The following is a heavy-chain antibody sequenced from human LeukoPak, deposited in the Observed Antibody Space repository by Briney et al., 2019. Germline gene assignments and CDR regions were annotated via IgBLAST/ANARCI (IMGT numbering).Heavy chain of an antibody. CDR3: ARASRRSYSYGNWFDP. V-gene: IGHV4-4*02. J-gene: IGHJ5*02. CDR2: IYLSGPT. Sequence: SGTLSLTCDVSGGSISSSHWWSWVRQPPGKGLGWIGAIYLSGPTKYNPSLKSRVTISVDKSSNQFSLELTSVTAADTAVYYCARASRRSYSYGNWFDPWGQGTLVTVSS. CDR1: GGSISSSHW. D-gene: IGHD3-10*01.